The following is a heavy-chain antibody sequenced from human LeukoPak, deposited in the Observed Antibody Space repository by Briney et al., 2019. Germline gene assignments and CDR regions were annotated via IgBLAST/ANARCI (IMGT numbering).Heavy chain of an antibody. V-gene: IGHV3-23*01. CDR2: ISGSGGST. CDR1: GFTFSSYA. Sequence: PGGSLRLSCAASGFTFSSYAMSWVRQAPGKGLEWVSAISGSGGSTYYADSVKGRFTISRDNSENTLFLQLNSLRPEDTAVYYCARDYRVGCTSANCYPIDYWGLGTLVTVSS. J-gene: IGHJ4*02. D-gene: IGHD2/OR15-2a*01. CDR3: ARDYRVGCTSANCYPIDY.